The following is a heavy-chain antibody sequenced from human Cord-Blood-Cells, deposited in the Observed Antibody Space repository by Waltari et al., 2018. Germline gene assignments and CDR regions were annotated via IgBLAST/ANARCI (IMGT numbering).Heavy chain of an antibody. J-gene: IGHJ4*02. CDR1: GYTFTSYA. Sequence: QVQLVQSGSEVTKPGASVKVSCKASGYTFTSYAMHWVRQAPGQRLEWMGWINAGNGNTKYSQKFQGRVTITRDTSASTAYMEQSSLRSEDTAVYYCARDGGYYDSSGYYYWGQGTLVTVSS. V-gene: IGHV1-3*01. CDR2: INAGNGNT. D-gene: IGHD3-22*01. CDR3: ARDGGYYDSSGYYY.